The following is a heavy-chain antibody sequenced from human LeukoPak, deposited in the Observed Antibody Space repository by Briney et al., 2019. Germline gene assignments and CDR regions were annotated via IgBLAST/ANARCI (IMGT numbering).Heavy chain of an antibody. Sequence: PSETLSLTCTVSGGSISSSSYYWSWIRQPPGKGLEWIGYIYYSGSTNYNPSLKSRVTISVDTSKNQFSLKLSSVTAADTAVYYCARTMVRGVMGLPNWFDPWGQGTLVTVSS. D-gene: IGHD3-10*01. CDR3: ARTMVRGVMGLPNWFDP. V-gene: IGHV4-61*05. CDR2: IYYSGST. J-gene: IGHJ5*02. CDR1: GGSISSSSYY.